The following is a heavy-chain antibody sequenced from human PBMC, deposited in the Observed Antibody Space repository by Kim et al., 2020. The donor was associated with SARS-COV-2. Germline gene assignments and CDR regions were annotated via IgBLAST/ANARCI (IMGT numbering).Heavy chain of an antibody. CDR3: ARHGASYYGSGSYYYYYGMDV. CDR1: GYSFTSYW. CDR2: IYPGDSDT. Sequence: GESLKISCKGSGYSFTSYWIGWVRQMPGKGLEWMGIIYPGDSDTRYSPSFQGQVTISADKSISTAYLQWSSLKASDTAMYYCARHGASYYGSGSYYYYYGMDVWGQGTTVTVSS. D-gene: IGHD3-10*01. V-gene: IGHV5-51*01. J-gene: IGHJ6*02.